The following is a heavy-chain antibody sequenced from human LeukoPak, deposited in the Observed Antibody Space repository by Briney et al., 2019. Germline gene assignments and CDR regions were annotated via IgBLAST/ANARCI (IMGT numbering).Heavy chain of an antibody. J-gene: IGHJ4*02. V-gene: IGHV3-21*01. Sequence: GRSLRLSCEASGFIFSSYTMNWIRQAPGKGLEWVASINSGSTNPYYADSVKGRFTISRDDAKKSMYIQMTSLRVEDTSVYYCARDFLAAGDYWGQGTLVTVSS. CDR2: INSGSTNP. CDR1: GFIFSSYT. D-gene: IGHD6-13*01. CDR3: ARDFLAAGDY.